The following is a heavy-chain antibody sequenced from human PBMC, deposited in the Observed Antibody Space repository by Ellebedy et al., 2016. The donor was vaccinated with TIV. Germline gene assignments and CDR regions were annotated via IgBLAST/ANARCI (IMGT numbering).Heavy chain of an antibody. D-gene: IGHD3-16*01. V-gene: IGHV3-66*01. J-gene: IGHJ5*02. CDR3: ARDPGGGGDYGDNWFDP. Sequence: PGGSLRLSCAASGFTVSDYFMTWVRQAPGKGLEWVSLIYKNGGTNYTDSVNGRFTITRDDSKNKLYLQMNSLRAEDTAVYYCARDPGGGGDYGDNWFDPWGQGTLVTVSS. CDR2: IYKNGGT. CDR1: GFTVSDYF.